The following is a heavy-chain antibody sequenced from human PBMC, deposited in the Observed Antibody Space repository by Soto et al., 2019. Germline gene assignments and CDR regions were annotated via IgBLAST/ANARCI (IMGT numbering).Heavy chain of an antibody. J-gene: IGHJ5*02. D-gene: IGHD6-25*01. CDR3: AGGASSGWGGWFDP. CDR1: GGSVSSGSYY. V-gene: IGHV4-61*01. Sequence: QVQLQESGPGLVKPSETLSLTCTVSGGSVSSGSYYWSWIRQPPGKGLEWIGYIYYSGSTNYNPSVGRRATASGDTSKNQFPLKLSSVTAADTADYYGAGGASSGWGGWFDPWGQGTLVSVSS. CDR2: IYYSGST.